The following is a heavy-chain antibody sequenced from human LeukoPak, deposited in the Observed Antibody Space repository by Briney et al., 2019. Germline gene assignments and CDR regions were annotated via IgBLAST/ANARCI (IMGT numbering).Heavy chain of an antibody. D-gene: IGHD2-15*01. Sequence: GASVKVSCKASGYIFTGYYMHWVRQAPGQGLEWMGWINPNSGGTNYAQKFQGWVTMTRDTSISTAYMELSRLRSDDTAVYYCARAIGVYPVATLWGQGTLVTVSS. CDR3: ARAIGVYPVATL. J-gene: IGHJ4*02. CDR2: INPNSGGT. V-gene: IGHV1-2*04. CDR1: GYIFTGYY.